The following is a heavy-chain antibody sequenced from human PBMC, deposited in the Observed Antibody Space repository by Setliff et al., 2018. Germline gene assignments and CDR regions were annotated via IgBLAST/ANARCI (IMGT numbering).Heavy chain of an antibody. J-gene: IGHJ6*03. CDR2: INTNTGNP. V-gene: IGHV7-4-1*02. CDR1: GYTFTGYA. CDR3: ARGVYEYSYGYRGHYYYYMDV. D-gene: IGHD3-16*01. Sequence: ASVKVSCKASGYTFTGYAINWVRQAPGQGLEYLGWINTNTGNPTYVQGFTGRFVLSLDTSVSTAYLQISSLKAEDTAVYYCARGVYEYSYGYRGHYYYYMDVWGKGATVTV.